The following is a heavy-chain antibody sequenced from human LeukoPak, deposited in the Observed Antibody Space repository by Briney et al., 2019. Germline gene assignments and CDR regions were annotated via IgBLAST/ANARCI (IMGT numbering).Heavy chain of an antibody. V-gene: IGHV3-30*04. J-gene: IGHJ4*02. Sequence: RGSLRLSCAASGFTFSSYAMHWVRQAPGKGLEWVAVISYDGSNKYYADSVKGRFTISRDNSKNTLYLQMNSLRAEDTAVYYCARDGREAVAGTFDYWGQGTLVTVSS. CDR2: ISYDGSNK. CDR3: ARDGREAVAGTFDY. CDR1: GFTFSSYA. D-gene: IGHD6-19*01.